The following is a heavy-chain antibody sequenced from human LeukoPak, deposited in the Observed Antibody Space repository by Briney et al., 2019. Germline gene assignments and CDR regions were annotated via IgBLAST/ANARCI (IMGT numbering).Heavy chain of an antibody. V-gene: IGHV4-34*01. Sequence: SETLSLTCAVYGGSFSGYYWSWIRQPLGKGLEWIGEINHSGSTNYNPSLKSRVTISVDTSKNQFSLKLSSVTAADTAVYYCARAPSLIAVAEGNWFDPWGQGTLVTVSS. CDR1: GGSFSGYY. J-gene: IGHJ5*02. CDR3: ARAPSLIAVAEGNWFDP. D-gene: IGHD6-19*01. CDR2: INHSGST.